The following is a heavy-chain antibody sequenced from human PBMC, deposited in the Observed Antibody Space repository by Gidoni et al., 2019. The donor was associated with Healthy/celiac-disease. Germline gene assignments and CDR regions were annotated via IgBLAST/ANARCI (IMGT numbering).Heavy chain of an antibody. CDR1: GFNFSSYW. CDR3: ARGDYYGSGSYYFDY. J-gene: IGHJ4*02. V-gene: IGHV3-7*03. CDR2: IKQDCSEK. Sequence: EVQLVESGGGLVKPGGSLRISCADSGFNFSSYWMSWVRQAPGKGLECVANIKQDCSEKYYVDSVKGRFTISRYNAKNSLYLQMNSLRAEDTAVYYCARGDYYGSGSYYFDYWGQGTLVTVSS. D-gene: IGHD3-10*01.